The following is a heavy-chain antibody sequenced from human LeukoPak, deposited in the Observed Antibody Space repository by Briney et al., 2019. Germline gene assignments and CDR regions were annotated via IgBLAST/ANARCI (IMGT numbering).Heavy chain of an antibody. D-gene: IGHD6-19*01. CDR2: IKQDGSEK. CDR3: ARVIGVAGVPTQTD. V-gene: IGHV3-7*04. CDR1: GFTFSSYW. J-gene: IGHJ4*02. Sequence: GGSLRLSCAASGFTFSSYWMSWVRQAPGKGLEWVANIKQDGSEKYYVHSVKGRFTISRDNAMNSLYLQMNSLRAEDTAVYYCARVIGVAGVPTQTDWGQGTLVTVSS.